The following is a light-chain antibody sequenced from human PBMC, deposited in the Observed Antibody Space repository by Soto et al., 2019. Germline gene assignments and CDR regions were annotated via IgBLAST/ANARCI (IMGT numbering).Light chain of an antibody. CDR3: QLRNNWPSGVT. J-gene: IGKJ3*01. Sequence: EFVISQSPSTLSVSPGERATLPCRASQSVSSNLAWYQQKPCQAPRLLIYGASTRATCIPARFSGSGSGTDFSLTICSLATSRFALYYCQLRNNWPSGVTFGPGTKVDIK. CDR2: GAS. CDR1: QSVSSN. V-gene: IGKV3D-15*01.